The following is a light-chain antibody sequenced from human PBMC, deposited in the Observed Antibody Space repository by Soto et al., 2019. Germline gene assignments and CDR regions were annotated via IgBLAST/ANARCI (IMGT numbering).Light chain of an antibody. J-gene: IGKJ1*01. Sequence: EIVLTQSPATLSVSPGERITLSCRASQTILSNLAWYQQKPGQAPRLLIYGASTRATGLPARFSGSGSGTEFTLTISSLQSEDCAVYYCQQYNNWPRTFGQGTKVDIK. CDR3: QQYNNWPRT. V-gene: IGKV3-15*01. CDR1: QTILSN. CDR2: GAS.